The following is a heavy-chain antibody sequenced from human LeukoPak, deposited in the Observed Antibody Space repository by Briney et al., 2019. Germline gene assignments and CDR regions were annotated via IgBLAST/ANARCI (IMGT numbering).Heavy chain of an antibody. CDR2: INSDGSSI. J-gene: IGHJ4*02. Sequence: GGSLRLSCAASGFTFSSYWMHWVRQAPGKGLVWVSHINSDGSSISYADSVKGRFTISRDNAKNTLYLQMNSLRAEDTAVYYCARGRRWLQPFDYWGQGTLVTVSS. V-gene: IGHV3-74*01. CDR1: GFTFSSYW. CDR3: ARGRRWLQPFDY. D-gene: IGHD5-24*01.